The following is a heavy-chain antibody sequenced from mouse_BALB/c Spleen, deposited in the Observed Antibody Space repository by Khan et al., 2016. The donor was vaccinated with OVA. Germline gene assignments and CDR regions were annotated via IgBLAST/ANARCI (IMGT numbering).Heavy chain of an antibody. Sequence: MQLKQSGAELARPGASVKMSCKASGYTFTSYTMHWVKQRPGQGLEWIGYINTRSGYTKYTQKFKDKATLTADKSSSTAYMQLSSLTSEDSAVYYGARTHERWGQGTTLTVSS. CDR2: INTRSGYT. J-gene: IGHJ2*01. CDR3: ARTHER. V-gene: IGHV1-4*01. CDR1: GYTFTSYT.